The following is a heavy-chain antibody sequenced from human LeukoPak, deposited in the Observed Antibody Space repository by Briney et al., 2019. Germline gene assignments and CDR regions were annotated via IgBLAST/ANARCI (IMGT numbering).Heavy chain of an antibody. CDR2: ISAYNGNT. D-gene: IGHD3-9*01. J-gene: IGHJ4*02. Sequence: GASVKVSCKASGYTFTSYGISWVRQAPGQGLEWMGWISAYNGNTNYAQKLQGRVTMTTDTSTSTAYMELRSLRSDDTAVYYCARESSYYDILTGYYPDYWGQGTLVTVSS. CDR3: ARESSYYDILTGYYPDY. CDR1: GYTFTSYG. V-gene: IGHV1-18*01.